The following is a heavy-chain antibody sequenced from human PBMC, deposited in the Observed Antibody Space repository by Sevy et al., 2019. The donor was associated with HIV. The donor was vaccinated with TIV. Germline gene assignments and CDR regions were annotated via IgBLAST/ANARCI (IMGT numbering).Heavy chain of an antibody. CDR1: GFTVSSNY. D-gene: IGHD5-12*01. J-gene: IGHJ3*02. Sequence: GGSLRLSCAASGFTVSSNYMSWVRQAPGKGLEWVSVIYSGGSTYYADSVKGRFTISRDNSKNTLYLQMNSLSAEDTAVYYCERGGHFVAYAFDIWGQGTMVTVSS. CDR3: ERGGHFVAYAFDI. CDR2: IYSGGST. V-gene: IGHV3-53*01.